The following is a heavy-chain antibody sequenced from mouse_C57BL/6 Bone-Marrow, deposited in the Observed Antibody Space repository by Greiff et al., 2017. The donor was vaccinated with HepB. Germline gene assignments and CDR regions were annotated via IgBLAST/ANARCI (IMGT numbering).Heavy chain of an antibody. CDR1: GYTFTSYT. CDR3: ARRSGRCFDY. CDR2: INPSSGYT. J-gene: IGHJ2*01. V-gene: IGHV1-4*01. D-gene: IGHD3-2*02. Sequence: QVQLKESGAELARPGASVKMSCKASGYTFTSYTMHWVKQRPGQGLEWIGYINPSSGYTKYNQKFKDKATLTADKSSSTAYMQLSSLTSEDSAVYYCARRSGRCFDYWGQGTTLTVSS.